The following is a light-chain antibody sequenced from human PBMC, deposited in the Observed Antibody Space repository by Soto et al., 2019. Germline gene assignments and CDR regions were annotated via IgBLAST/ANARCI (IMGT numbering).Light chain of an antibody. CDR3: QQYNNWPLT. CDR2: DAS. Sequence: MVMKQSAETLTVCPGDRANLSCRASQSVDNDLAWYQQKPGQPPRLLIYDASTRATGIPARFSGSQSGTEFTLTISSLLSEDFAVYSCQQYNNWPLTFGGGSKADIK. V-gene: IGKV3D-15*01. CDR1: QSVDND. J-gene: IGKJ4*01.